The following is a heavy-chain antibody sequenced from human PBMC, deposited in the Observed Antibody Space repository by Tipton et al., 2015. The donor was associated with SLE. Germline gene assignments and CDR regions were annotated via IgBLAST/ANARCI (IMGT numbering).Heavy chain of an antibody. J-gene: IGHJ4*02. Sequence: SLRLSCAASGFTFSTYAMTWVRQAPGKGLEWVSVISGSGDNTYYADSVKGRFTISRDNSKNTLYLQMNSLRDEDTAVYYCAKDRQPFAEIIFGLDSWGQGTLVTVSS. D-gene: IGHD3-3*01. V-gene: IGHV3-23*01. CDR2: ISGSGDNT. CDR1: GFTFSTYA. CDR3: AKDRQPFAEIIFGLDS.